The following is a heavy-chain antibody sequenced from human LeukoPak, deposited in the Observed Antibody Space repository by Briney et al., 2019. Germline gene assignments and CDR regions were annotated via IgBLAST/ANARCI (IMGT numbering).Heavy chain of an antibody. D-gene: IGHD6-13*01. Sequence: SVKVSCKASGGTFSSYAISWVRQAPGQGLEWMGGIIPIFGTANYAQKFQGRVTITADESTSTAYMELSSLRSEDTAVYYCARLYSSSWYARNPKFQFDPWGQGTLVTVSS. CDR1: GGTFSSYA. CDR2: IIPIFGTA. V-gene: IGHV1-69*01. J-gene: IGHJ5*02. CDR3: ARLYSSSWYARNPKFQFDP.